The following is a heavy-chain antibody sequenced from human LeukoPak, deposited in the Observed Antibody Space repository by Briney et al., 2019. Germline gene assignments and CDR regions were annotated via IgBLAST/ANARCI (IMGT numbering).Heavy chain of an antibody. CDR3: ARDRGEMATIAALDY. V-gene: IGHV3-23*01. CDR2: ISGSGGST. J-gene: IGHJ4*02. Sequence: GGSLRLSCAASGFTFSSYAMSWVRQAPGKGLEWVSAISGSGGSTYYADSVKGRFTISRDNSKNTLYLQMNSLRAEDTAVYYCARDRGEMATIAALDYWGQGTLVTVSS. CDR1: GFTFSSYA. D-gene: IGHD5-24*01.